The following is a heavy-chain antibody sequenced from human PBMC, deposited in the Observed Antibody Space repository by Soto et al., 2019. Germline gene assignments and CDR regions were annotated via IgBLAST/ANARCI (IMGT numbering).Heavy chain of an antibody. Sequence: QITLKESGPTLVKPTQTLTLTCTFSGFSLSTSGVGVGWIRQPPGKALEWLALIYWDDDKRYSPSLMSRLTITKDTSKNQVVLTMTNMDPVDTATYYCAHRPLPDYGDDVYFDYWGEATLVTVSS. V-gene: IGHV2-5*02. D-gene: IGHD4-17*01. J-gene: IGHJ4*02. CDR2: IYWDDDK. CDR3: AHRPLPDYGDDVYFDY. CDR1: GFSLSTSGVG.